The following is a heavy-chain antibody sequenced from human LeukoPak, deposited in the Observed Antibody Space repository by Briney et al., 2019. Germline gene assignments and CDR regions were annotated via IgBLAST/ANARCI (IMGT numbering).Heavy chain of an antibody. D-gene: IGHD6-19*01. V-gene: IGHV5-51*01. CDR2: IYPGDSDT. CDR3: ARRASGWCDY. Sequence: GESLKISCKGSGYRFTTYWIGWVRQMPGKGLEWMGIIYPGDSDTRYSPSFQGQVTISADKSISTAYLQWSSLRASDSAMYYCARRASGWCDYWGQGTLVTVSS. CDR1: GYRFTTYW. J-gene: IGHJ4*02.